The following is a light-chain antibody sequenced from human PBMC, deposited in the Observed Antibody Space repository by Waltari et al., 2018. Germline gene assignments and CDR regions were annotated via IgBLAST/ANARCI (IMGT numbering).Light chain of an antibody. CDR3: CSYAGGTTYV. Sequence: QPALTQPASVSGSPGQSIPLPFPGTSRHVGNYNVVSWYQQYPGKAPKFIIYEVSEGPSGVSNRFSGSKSGNTASLTISGLQAEDEADYYCCSYAGGTTYVFGTGTKVTVL. CDR2: EVS. CDR1: SRHVGNYNV. J-gene: IGLJ1*01. V-gene: IGLV2-23*02.